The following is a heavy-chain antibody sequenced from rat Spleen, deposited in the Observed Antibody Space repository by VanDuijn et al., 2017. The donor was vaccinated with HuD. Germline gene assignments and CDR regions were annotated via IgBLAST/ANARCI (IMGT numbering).Heavy chain of an antibody. Sequence: QVQLKESGPGLVQPSQTLSLTCTVSGFSLSSYGVIWVRQPPGKGLEWMGVIWGNGNTNYNSPLKSRLSISRDTSKSQIYLKMNILQTEDTAPYACARGDFSSPRGGYWGQVVMVTVSS. J-gene: IGHJ2*01. CDR2: IWGNGNT. CDR3: ARGDFSSPRGGY. D-gene: IGHD1-2*01. CDR1: GFSLSSYG. V-gene: IGHV2-13*01.